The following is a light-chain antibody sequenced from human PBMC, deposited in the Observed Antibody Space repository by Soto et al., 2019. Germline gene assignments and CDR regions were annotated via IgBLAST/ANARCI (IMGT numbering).Light chain of an antibody. Sequence: EIVMTQSPATLSVSPGERATLSCRASQSVSSNLAWYQQKPGQPPRLLIHGASTMATGIPARFSGSGSGTEFTLTISSLQSEDYAVYYCQQYNNWPPLTFGGGTKVEIK. V-gene: IGKV3-15*01. J-gene: IGKJ4*01. CDR1: QSVSSN. CDR2: GAS. CDR3: QQYNNWPPLT.